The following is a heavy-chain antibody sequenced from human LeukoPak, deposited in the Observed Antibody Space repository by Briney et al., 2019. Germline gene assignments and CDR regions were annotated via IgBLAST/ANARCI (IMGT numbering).Heavy chain of an antibody. CDR3: AKDRSGSYYSDAFDI. CDR1: GFTFSSYG. CDR2: ISGSGGST. Sequence: GGTLRLSCAASGFTFSSYGMSWVRQAPGKGLEWVSAISGSGGSTYYADSVKGRFTISRDKSKNTLYLQMNSLRAEDTAVYYCAKDRSGSYYSDAFDIWGQGTMVTVSS. V-gene: IGHV3-23*01. J-gene: IGHJ3*02. D-gene: IGHD1-26*01.